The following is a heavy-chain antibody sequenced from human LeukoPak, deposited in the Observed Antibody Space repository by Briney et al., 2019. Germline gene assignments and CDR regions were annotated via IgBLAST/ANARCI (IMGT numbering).Heavy chain of an antibody. CDR2: ISGSGGSI. Sequence: GGSLRLSCAASGFTFSSYGMSWVRQAPGKGLEWVSAISGSGGSIYYADSVKGRFTISRDNAKNSLYLQMNSLRAEDTAVYYCARSGATMVRGVPFNWFDPWGQGTLVTVSS. J-gene: IGHJ5*02. V-gene: IGHV3-23*01. CDR1: GFTFSSYG. CDR3: ARSGATMVRGVPFNWFDP. D-gene: IGHD3-10*01.